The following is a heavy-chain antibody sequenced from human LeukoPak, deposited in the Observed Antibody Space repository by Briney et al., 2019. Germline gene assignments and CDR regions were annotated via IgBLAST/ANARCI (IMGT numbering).Heavy chain of an antibody. V-gene: IGHV3-33*01. CDR3: ARDRTFGKGEGKNNEPFAA. Sequence: PGGSLRLSCAASGFTFSKYGMHWVRQAPGKGLEWVSLVWYDGRNEDYADSVKGRFTISRDNSENTLYLQMNSLRAEDTALYFCARDRTFGKGEGKNNEPFAAWGQGTLVIVSS. D-gene: IGHD3-10*01. J-gene: IGHJ5*02. CDR2: VWYDGRNE. CDR1: GFTFSKYG.